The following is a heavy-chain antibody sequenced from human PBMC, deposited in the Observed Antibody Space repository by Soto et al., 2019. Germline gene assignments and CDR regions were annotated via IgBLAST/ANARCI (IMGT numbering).Heavy chain of an antibody. D-gene: IGHD3-10*01. V-gene: IGHV4-30-4*01. CDR2: IYYSGST. CDR3: ARVLYYYGSGSYPVDY. J-gene: IGHJ4*02. Sequence: KASETLSLTCTVSGGSISSGDYYWSWIRQPPGKGLEWIGYIYYSGSTYYNPSLKSRVTISVDTSKNQFSLKLSSVTAADTAVYYCARVLYYYGSGSYPVDYWGQGTLVTVSS. CDR1: GGSISSGDYY.